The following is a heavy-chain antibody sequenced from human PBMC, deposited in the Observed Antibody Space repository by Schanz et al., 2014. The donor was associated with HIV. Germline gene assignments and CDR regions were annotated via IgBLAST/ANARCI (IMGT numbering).Heavy chain of an antibody. J-gene: IGHJ4*02. D-gene: IGHD3-22*01. CDR2: IWYDGTDK. Sequence: VQLLESGGGVVQPVLRLSCAASGFSFSNYGMHWVRQAPGKGLEWVAVIWYDGTDKYYAGSVKGRFTISRDNSQNTMYLQMNSLKDDDTAVYYCARDLSDSSGYWGQGTLVTVSS. CDR1: GFSFSNYG. CDR3: ARDLSDSSGY. V-gene: IGHV3-33*08.